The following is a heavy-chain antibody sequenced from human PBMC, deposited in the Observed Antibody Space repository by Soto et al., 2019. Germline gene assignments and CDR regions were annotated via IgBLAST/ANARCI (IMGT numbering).Heavy chain of an antibody. V-gene: IGHV3-74*01. CDR1: GFTFSSYW. CDR2: INGDGSST. D-gene: IGHD2-15*01. J-gene: IGHJ4*02. CDR3: ARGYGGGGTCYLGIY. Sequence: EVQLVESGGGLVQPGGSLRLSCAASGFTFSSYWMHWVRQAPGKGLVWVSRINGDGSSTNYADSVKGRFTISRDNAKNTLNLQTNSLSAEDSAVYYCARGYGGGGTCYLGIYWGQGTLVTVSS.